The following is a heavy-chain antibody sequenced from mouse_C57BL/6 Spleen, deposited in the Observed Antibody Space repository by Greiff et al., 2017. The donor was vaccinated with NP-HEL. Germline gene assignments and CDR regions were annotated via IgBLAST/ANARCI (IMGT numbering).Heavy chain of an antibody. CDR2: ISSGGSYT. CDR1: GFTFSSYG. J-gene: IGHJ3*01. Sequence: EVKLVESGGDLVKPGGSLKLSCAASGFTFSSYGMSWVRQTPDKRLEWVATISSGGSYTYYPDSVKGRFTISRDNAKNTLYLQMSSLKSEDTAMYYCAIIYYYGPFAYWGQGTLVTVSA. D-gene: IGHD1-1*01. V-gene: IGHV5-6*02. CDR3: AIIYYYGPFAY.